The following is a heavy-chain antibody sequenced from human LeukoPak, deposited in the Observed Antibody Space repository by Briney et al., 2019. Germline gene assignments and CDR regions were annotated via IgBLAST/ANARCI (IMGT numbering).Heavy chain of an antibody. Sequence: PSETLSLTCAVYGRSFSGYYWSWIRQPPGKGLEWIGEINHSGSTNYNPSLKSRVTISVDTSKNQFSLKLSSVTAADTAVYYCARRRLLGYWGQGTLVTVSS. V-gene: IGHV4-34*01. J-gene: IGHJ4*02. CDR3: ARRRLLGY. D-gene: IGHD4-11*01. CDR2: INHSGST. CDR1: GRSFSGYY.